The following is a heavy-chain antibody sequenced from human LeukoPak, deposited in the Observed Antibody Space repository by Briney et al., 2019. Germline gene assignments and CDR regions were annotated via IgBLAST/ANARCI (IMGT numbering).Heavy chain of an antibody. V-gene: IGHV3-21*01. Sequence: GGSLRLSCAASGFTFSSYSMNWVRQAPGKGLEWVSSISSSSSYIYYADSVKGRFTISRDNAKNSLYLQMNSLRAEDTAVYYCAKDRRYSSGWYGLIDYWGQGTLVTVSS. CDR2: ISSSSSYI. CDR3: AKDRRYSSGWYGLIDY. D-gene: IGHD6-19*01. J-gene: IGHJ4*02. CDR1: GFTFSSYS.